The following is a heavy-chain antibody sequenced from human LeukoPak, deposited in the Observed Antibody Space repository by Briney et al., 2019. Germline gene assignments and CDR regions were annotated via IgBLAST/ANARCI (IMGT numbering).Heavy chain of an antibody. Sequence: GASVKVSCKASGYTFTGYYMHWVRQAPGQVLEWMGWIIPNSGTANYAQKFQGRVTMTTDESTSTAYMELSSLRSEDTAVYYCARRAPGHFWSGYLDYWGQGTLVTVSS. CDR2: IIPNSGTA. D-gene: IGHD3-3*02. V-gene: IGHV1-2*02. CDR3: ARRAPGHFWSGYLDY. J-gene: IGHJ4*02. CDR1: GYTFTGYY.